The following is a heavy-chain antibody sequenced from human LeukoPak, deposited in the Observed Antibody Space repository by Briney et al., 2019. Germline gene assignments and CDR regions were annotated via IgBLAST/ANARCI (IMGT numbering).Heavy chain of an antibody. CDR1: GFTFTKYA. Sequence: GGSLRLSCAASGFTFTKYAVSWVRQAPGKGLEWVSATSGNGAKTYYADSVRGRFTISRDNSKNTLYLQMNSLRAEDTAVYYCAKDFGWPFDYWGQGTLVTVSS. CDR3: AKDFGWPFDY. J-gene: IGHJ4*02. CDR2: TSGNGAKT. D-gene: IGHD6-19*01. V-gene: IGHV3-23*01.